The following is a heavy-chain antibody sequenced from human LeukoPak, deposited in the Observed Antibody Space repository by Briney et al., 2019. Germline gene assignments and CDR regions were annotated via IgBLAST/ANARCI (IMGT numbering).Heavy chain of an antibody. Sequence: GGSLRLSCAASGFTFDDYAMHWVRQAPGKGLEWVSLISWDGGSTYYADSVKGRFTISRDNSRNTLYLQMNSLRAEDTAVYYCARGALYYYDSSVGYWGQGTLVTVSS. J-gene: IGHJ4*02. CDR1: GFTFDDYA. CDR2: ISWDGGST. D-gene: IGHD3-22*01. CDR3: ARGALYYYDSSVGY. V-gene: IGHV3-43D*03.